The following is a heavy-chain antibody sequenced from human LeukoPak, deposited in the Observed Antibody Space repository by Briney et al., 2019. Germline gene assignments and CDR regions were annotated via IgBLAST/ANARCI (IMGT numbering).Heavy chain of an antibody. V-gene: IGHV4-34*01. CDR1: GGSFSDYY. Sequence: SETLSLTCAVYGGSFSDYYWSWIRQPPGKGLEWIGEINHSGSTNYNPSLKSRVTISVDTSKNQFSLKLSSVTAADTAVYYCARGLAGHGYWGQGTLVTVSS. CDR3: ARGLAGHGY. J-gene: IGHJ4*02. CDR2: INHSGST.